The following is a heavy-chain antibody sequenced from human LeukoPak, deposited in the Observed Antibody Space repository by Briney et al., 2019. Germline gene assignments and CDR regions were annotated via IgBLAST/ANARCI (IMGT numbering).Heavy chain of an antibody. CDR3: AKLAKYFYGSETFYFFEH. D-gene: IGHD3-10*01. V-gene: IGHV3-74*01. J-gene: IGHJ4*02. CDR1: GFTFSSYW. Sequence: GGSLRLSCAASGFTFSSYWMHWVRQAPGRGLVWVSRINSDGSTTNYADSVKGRFTISRDNGKNSLYLQMNSLRVEDTAVYYCAKLAKYFYGSETFYFFEHWGQGTPVTASS. CDR2: INSDGSTT.